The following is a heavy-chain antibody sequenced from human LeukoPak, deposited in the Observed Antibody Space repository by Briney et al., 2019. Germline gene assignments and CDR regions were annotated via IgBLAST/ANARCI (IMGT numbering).Heavy chain of an antibody. J-gene: IGHJ4*02. V-gene: IGHV4-4*07. D-gene: IGHD6-19*01. CDR1: GGSISSYY. CDR2: IYTSGST. Sequence: SETLSLTCTVSGGSISSYYWGWIRQPAGKGLEWIGRIYTSGSTNYNPSPKSRVTMSVDTSKNQFSLKLSSVTAADTAVYYCARGPVAGKFDYWGQGTLVTVSS. CDR3: ARGPVAGKFDY.